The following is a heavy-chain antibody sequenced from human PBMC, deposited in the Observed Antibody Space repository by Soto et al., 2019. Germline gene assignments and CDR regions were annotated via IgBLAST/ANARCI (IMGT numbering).Heavy chain of an antibody. CDR3: ARENDYGDTFDP. Sequence: KSSETLSLTCTVSGGSISSYYWSWIRQPPGKGLEWIGYIYYSGSTNYNPSLKSRVTISVDTSKNQFSLKLSSVTAADTAVYYCARENDYGDTFDPWGQGTLVTVSS. CDR2: IYYSGST. CDR1: GGSISSYY. D-gene: IGHD4-17*01. V-gene: IGHV4-59*01. J-gene: IGHJ5*02.